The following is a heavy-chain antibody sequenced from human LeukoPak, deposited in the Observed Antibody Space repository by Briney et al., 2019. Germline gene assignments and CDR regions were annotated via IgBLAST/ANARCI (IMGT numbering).Heavy chain of an antibody. CDR2: IIPILGMA. D-gene: IGHD3-10*01. Sequence: SVKVSCKASGGTFSSYAISWVRQAPGQGLEWMGRIIPILGMANYAQKFQGRVTITADKSTSTAYMELSSLRSEDTAVYYCARGPNYYGSGRRQYYYYGMDVWGQGTTVTVSS. CDR3: ARGPNYYGSGRRQYYYYGMDV. V-gene: IGHV1-69*04. J-gene: IGHJ6*02. CDR1: GGTFSSYA.